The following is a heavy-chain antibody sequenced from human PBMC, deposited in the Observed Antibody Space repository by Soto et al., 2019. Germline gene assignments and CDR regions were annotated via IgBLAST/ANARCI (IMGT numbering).Heavy chain of an antibody. J-gene: IGHJ6*02. CDR3: AKMSSSSVYYYYGMDV. Sequence: GGSLRLSCAASGFTFSSYAMSWVRQAPGKGLEWVSAISGSGGSTYYADSVKGRFTISRDNSKNTLYLQMNSLRAEDTAVHYCAKMSSSSVYYYYGMDVWGQGTTVTVSS. D-gene: IGHD6-6*01. CDR1: GFTFSSYA. V-gene: IGHV3-23*01. CDR2: ISGSGGST.